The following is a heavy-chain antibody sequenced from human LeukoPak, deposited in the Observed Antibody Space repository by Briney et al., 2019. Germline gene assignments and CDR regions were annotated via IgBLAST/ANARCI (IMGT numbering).Heavy chain of an antibody. CDR3: ARAYDFWSGYYPGDH. Sequence: ASVKVSCKASGYTFTGYYMHWVRQAPGQGLEWMGRINPNSGGTNYAQKFQGRVTMTRDTSISTAYMELSRLRSDDTAVYYCARAYDFWSGYYPGDHWGQGTLVTVSS. CDR2: INPNSGGT. V-gene: IGHV1-2*06. J-gene: IGHJ4*02. CDR1: GYTFTGYY. D-gene: IGHD3-3*01.